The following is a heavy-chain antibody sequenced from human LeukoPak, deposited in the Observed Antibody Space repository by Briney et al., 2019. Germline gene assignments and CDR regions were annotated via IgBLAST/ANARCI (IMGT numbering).Heavy chain of an antibody. CDR1: GGSFSGYF. J-gene: IGHJ4*02. Sequence: SETLSLTCAVYGGSFSGYFRSWIRQPPRKGLDWIGEINHSGSTYYSPSLKSRVTISVDTSKNQFSLKLSSVTAADTAVYYCARGRGAPVGVVGATPNDYWGQGTLVTVSS. CDR3: ARGRGAPVGVVGATPNDY. CDR2: INHSGST. V-gene: IGHV4-34*01. D-gene: IGHD1-26*01.